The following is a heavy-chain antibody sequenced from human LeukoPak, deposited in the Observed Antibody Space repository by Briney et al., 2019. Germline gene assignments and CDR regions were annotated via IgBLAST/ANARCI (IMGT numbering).Heavy chain of an antibody. J-gene: IGHJ4*02. D-gene: IGHD5-24*01. CDR1: GYTFTSYG. CDR2: INPNSGGT. Sequence: GASVKVSCKASGYTFTSYGISWVRQAPGQGLEWMGWINPNSGGTNYAQKFQGRVTMTRDTSISTAYMELSRLRSDDTAVYYCARDIVVRREMATISDYWGQGTLVTVSS. CDR3: ARDIVVRREMATISDY. V-gene: IGHV1-2*02.